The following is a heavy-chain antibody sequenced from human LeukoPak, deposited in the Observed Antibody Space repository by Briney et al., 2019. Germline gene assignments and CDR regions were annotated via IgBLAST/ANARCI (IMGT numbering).Heavy chain of an antibody. V-gene: IGHV3-7*01. CDR3: ARAVAFGGVIAYFDY. D-gene: IGHD3-16*02. Sequence: GGSLRLSCAASGFTFSSYWMTWVRQAPGKGLDLVANINQDGNKEYYVDSVKGRFTISRDNANNSLYLQMNSLRAEDTAVYYCARAVAFGGVIAYFDYWGQGTLVTVSS. CDR2: INQDGNKE. CDR1: GFTFSSYW. J-gene: IGHJ4*02.